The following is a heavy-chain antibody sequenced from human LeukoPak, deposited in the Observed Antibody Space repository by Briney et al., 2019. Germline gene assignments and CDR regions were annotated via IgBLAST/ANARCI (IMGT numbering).Heavy chain of an antibody. CDR1: RFTISKYW. D-gene: IGHD6-19*01. V-gene: IGHV3-74*03. J-gene: IGHJ4*02. CDR2: IHPDGSIT. CDR3: ARAGQWLVPVDY. Sequence: GGSLRLSCVGSRFTISKYWMHWVRQAPGTGLVWVSRIHPDGSITTYADSVKGRFTISRDNSKNTLYLQMNSLRAEDTAVYYCARAGQWLVPVDYWGQGTLVTVSS.